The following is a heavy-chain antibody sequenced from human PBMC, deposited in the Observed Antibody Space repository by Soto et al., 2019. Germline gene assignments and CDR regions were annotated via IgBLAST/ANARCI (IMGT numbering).Heavy chain of an antibody. CDR3: ARSDSSGYYFWFDP. D-gene: IGHD3-22*01. V-gene: IGHV1-18*01. CDR2: ISAYNGNT. J-gene: IGHJ5*02. Sequence: AASVKVSCKASGYTFTSYGISWVRQAPGQGLEWMGWISAYNGNTNYAQKLQGRVTMTTDTSTSTAYKELRSLRSDDTAVYYCARSDSSGYYFWFDPWGQGTLVTVSS. CDR1: GYTFTSYG.